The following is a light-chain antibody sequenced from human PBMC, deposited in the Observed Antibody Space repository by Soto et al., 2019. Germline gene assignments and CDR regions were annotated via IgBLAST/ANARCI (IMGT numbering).Light chain of an antibody. Sequence: QSALTQPPSASGSPGQSVTISCTGTSSDVGGYNHVSWYQHLPGKAPRLMIYEVSKRPSGVPDRFSGSKSGNTAALTVSSLQAEDEDEYYCSSNACGLKYDILIGGGTKLTVL. CDR1: SSDVGGYNH. V-gene: IGLV2-8*01. J-gene: IGLJ2*01. CDR2: EVS. CDR3: SSNACGLKYDIL.